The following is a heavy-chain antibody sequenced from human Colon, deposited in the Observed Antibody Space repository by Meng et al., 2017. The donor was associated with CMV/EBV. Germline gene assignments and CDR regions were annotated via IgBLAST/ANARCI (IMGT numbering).Heavy chain of an antibody. CDR2: IRHDETSK. Sequence: GESLKISCVIFGFPLSDYGMHWVRQVPGKGLEWVAFIRHDETSKYYGETVRGRFTISRDTSKNTVDLLMTSLRTGDTALYYCAKGQAANDWNDFDSWGQGTLFTFSS. D-gene: IGHD1-1*01. J-gene: IGHJ4*02. V-gene: IGHV3-30*02. CDR1: GFPLSDYG. CDR3: AKGQAANDWNDFDS.